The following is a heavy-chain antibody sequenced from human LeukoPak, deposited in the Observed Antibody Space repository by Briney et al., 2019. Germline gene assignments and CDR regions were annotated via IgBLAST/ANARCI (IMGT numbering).Heavy chain of an antibody. J-gene: IGHJ4*02. Sequence: GGSLRLSCAASGFTFSSCGMHWVRQAPGKGLEWVAFIRYDGSNKYYANSVKGRFTISRDNSKDTLYLQMNSLRAEDTAVYYCAKDSRIPAGGTEPSDYWGQGTLVSVSS. V-gene: IGHV3-30*02. D-gene: IGHD6-13*01. CDR2: IRYDGSNK. CDR1: GFTFSSCG. CDR3: AKDSRIPAGGTEPSDY.